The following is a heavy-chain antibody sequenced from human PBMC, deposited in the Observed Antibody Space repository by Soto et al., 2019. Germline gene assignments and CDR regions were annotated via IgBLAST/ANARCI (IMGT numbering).Heavy chain of an antibody. CDR1: GGTFSSYT. J-gene: IGHJ5*02. V-gene: IGHV1-69*02. D-gene: IGHD3-10*01. CDR3: ASRESYCYGSGSSLGWFDP. CDR2: IIPILGIA. Sequence: QVQLVQSGAEVKKPGSSVKVSCKASGGTFSSYTISWVRQAPGQGLEWMGRIIPILGIANYAQKVQGRVTITADKATSTAYMELSSLRSEDTAVYYCASRESYCYGSGSSLGWFDPWGQGTLVTVSS.